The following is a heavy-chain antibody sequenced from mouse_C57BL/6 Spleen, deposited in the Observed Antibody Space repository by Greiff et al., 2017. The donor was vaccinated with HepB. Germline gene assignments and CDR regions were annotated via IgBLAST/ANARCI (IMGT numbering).Heavy chain of an antibody. CDR2: INPSSGYT. J-gene: IGHJ4*01. D-gene: IGHD2-4*01. CDR1: GYTFTSYT. V-gene: IGHV1-4*01. CDR3: ARSYDHDDAMDY. Sequence: QVQLQQSGAELARPGASVKMSCKASGYTFTSYTMHWVKQRPGQGLEWIGYINPSSGYTKYNQKFKDKATLTADKSSSTAYMQLSSLTSEDSAVYYCARSYDHDDAMDYWGQGTSVTVSS.